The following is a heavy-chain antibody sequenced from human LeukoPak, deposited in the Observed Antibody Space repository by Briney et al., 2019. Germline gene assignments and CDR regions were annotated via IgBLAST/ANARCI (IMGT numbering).Heavy chain of an antibody. Sequence: GGSLRLSCSASGFPSSSYAMHWVRQAPGKGLEYVSAISDSGGSTYYADSVKGRFTISRDNSKNTLYLQMSSLRAEDTAVYFCVRGYSFGPYGMDVWGQGTTVTVSS. CDR3: VRGYSFGPYGMDV. D-gene: IGHD2-15*01. V-gene: IGHV3-64D*09. CDR2: ISDSGGST. CDR1: GFPSSSYA. J-gene: IGHJ6*02.